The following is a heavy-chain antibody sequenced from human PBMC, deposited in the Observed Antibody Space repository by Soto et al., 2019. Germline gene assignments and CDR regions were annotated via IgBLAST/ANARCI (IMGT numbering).Heavy chain of an antibody. Sequence: QVQLVQSGAEVKKPGASVKVSCKASGYTFSTYAMHWVRQAPGQRLEWMGWINAGNGNTKYSQKFQGRVTITGDTSACPASMELSSLRSEDTAMYYCARGSIAVPKIYYYYYMDFWGKGTTVTVSS. D-gene: IGHD6-6*01. J-gene: IGHJ6*03. CDR3: ARGSIAVPKIYYYYYMDF. V-gene: IGHV1-3*01. CDR2: INAGNGNT. CDR1: GYTFSTYA.